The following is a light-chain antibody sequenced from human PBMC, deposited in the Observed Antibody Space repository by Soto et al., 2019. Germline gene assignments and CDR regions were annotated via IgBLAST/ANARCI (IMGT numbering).Light chain of an antibody. CDR2: AAS. CDR1: QDISVW. Sequence: DIEMTQSPSSVSASVGDRVTITCRASQDISVWLAWYQQKPGTAPKLLIFAASTLQSGVPSRFNGSGSGTDFTLTINSLQPEDFATYYCQQAASCPITFGQGTRLEIK. J-gene: IGKJ5*01. CDR3: QQAASCPIT. V-gene: IGKV1-12*01.